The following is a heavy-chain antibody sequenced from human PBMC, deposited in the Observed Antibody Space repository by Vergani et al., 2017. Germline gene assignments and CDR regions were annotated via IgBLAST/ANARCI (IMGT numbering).Heavy chain of an antibody. J-gene: IGHJ2*01. Sequence: EVQLVESGGGLVQPGGSLRLSCAASGFTFSSYWMSWVRQAPGKGLEWVANIKQDGSGKYYVDSVKGRFTISRDNAKNSLYLQMNSLRAEDTAVYYCARGTIFGVVMNDDWYFDLWGRGTLVTVSS. CDR2: IKQDGSGK. CDR3: ARGTIFGVVMNDDWYFDL. V-gene: IGHV3-7*03. D-gene: IGHD3-3*01. CDR1: GFTFSSYW.